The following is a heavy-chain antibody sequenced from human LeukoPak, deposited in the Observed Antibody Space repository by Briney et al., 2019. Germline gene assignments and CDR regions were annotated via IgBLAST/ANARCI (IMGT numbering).Heavy chain of an antibody. V-gene: IGHV3-7*03. Sequence: GGSLRLSCAASGFMFSSNWMSWVRLASGKGLEWVANIKEDGTETYYVGSVKGRFTISRDNAKNSLYLQMNSLRVEDTAVYYCAKEGRSLQTYWGQGTLVTVSS. CDR3: AKEGRSLQTY. J-gene: IGHJ4*02. D-gene: IGHD5-24*01. CDR1: GFMFSSNW. CDR2: IKEDGTET.